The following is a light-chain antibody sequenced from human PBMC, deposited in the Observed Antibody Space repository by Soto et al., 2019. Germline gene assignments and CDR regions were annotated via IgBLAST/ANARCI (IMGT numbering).Light chain of an antibody. CDR1: QDIRSD. J-gene: IGKJ1*01. Sequence: AIQMTQSPSSLSASVGDRVTVTCRASQDIRSDVGWYQQKPGQAPKVLMYAASRLHSGVPSRFSGSGSGTDFVLTISSLQPEDVATYYCLHYNSYSEAFGQGTKV. CDR2: AAS. V-gene: IGKV1-6*01. CDR3: LHYNSYSEA.